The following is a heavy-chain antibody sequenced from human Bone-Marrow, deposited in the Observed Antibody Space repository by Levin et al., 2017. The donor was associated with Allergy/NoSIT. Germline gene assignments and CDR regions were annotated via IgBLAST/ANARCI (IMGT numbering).Heavy chain of an antibody. CDR1: GDSITNYY. V-gene: IGHV4-59*01. CDR3: ARGGSWFDY. J-gene: IGHJ4*02. Sequence: SETLSLTCTVSGDSITNYYWNWIRQPPGKGLEWVGYIYYTGITNYNPSLKSRVSISVDSSQNQISLDLTSVTAADTAVYYCARGGSWFDYWGQGTPVTVSS. D-gene: IGHD6-13*01. CDR2: IYYTGIT.